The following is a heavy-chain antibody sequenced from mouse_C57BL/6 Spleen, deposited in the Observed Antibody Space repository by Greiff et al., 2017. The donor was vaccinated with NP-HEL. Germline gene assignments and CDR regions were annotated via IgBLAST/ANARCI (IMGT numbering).Heavy chain of an antibody. D-gene: IGHD2-3*01. Sequence: QVHVKQPGTELVKPGASVKLSCKASGYTFTSYWMHWVKQRPGQGLEWIGNINPSNGGTNYNEKFKSKATLTVDKSSSTAYMQLSSLTSEDSAVYYCARGDDGYYFFDYWGQGTTLTVSS. CDR3: ARGDDGYYFFDY. V-gene: IGHV1-53*01. CDR1: GYTFTSYW. CDR2: INPSNGGT. J-gene: IGHJ2*01.